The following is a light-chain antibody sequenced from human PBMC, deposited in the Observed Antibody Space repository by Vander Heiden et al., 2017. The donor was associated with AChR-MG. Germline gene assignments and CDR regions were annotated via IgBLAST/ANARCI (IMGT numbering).Light chain of an antibody. V-gene: IGKV3-11*01. J-gene: IGKJ4*01. CDR3: QQRSNWRGLT. Sequence: EIVLTQSPAPLSFSPGEKATLSSTASQSVSSYLACYQQKPGQAPRILIYDASNRATGIPARFSGSGSGTDFTLTISSLEPEDFAVYYCQQRSNWRGLTFGGGTKVEIK. CDR1: QSVSSY. CDR2: DAS.